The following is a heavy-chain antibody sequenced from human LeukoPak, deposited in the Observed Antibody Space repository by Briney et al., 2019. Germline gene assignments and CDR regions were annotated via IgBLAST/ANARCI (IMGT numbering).Heavy chain of an antibody. J-gene: IGHJ4*02. Sequence: SSETLSLTCTVSGVSISSYYWSWIRQPPGKGLEWIGYIYHSGSTYYNPSLKSRATISVDTSKNQFSLKLSSVTAADTAVYYCAREVCSSTSCYYFDYWGQGTLVTVSS. CDR3: AREVCSSTSCYYFDY. V-gene: IGHV4-59*12. CDR1: GVSISSYY. D-gene: IGHD2-2*01. CDR2: IYHSGST.